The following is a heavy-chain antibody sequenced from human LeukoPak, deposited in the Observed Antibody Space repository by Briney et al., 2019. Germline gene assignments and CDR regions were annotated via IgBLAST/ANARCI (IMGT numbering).Heavy chain of an antibody. D-gene: IGHD3-3*01. V-gene: IGHV1-8*01. J-gene: IGHJ6*03. CDR2: MNPNSGNT. CDR3: ARGRYDFWSGYYNRPRAYYYYYMDV. CDR1: GYTFTSYD. Sequence: ASVKVSCKASGYTFTSYDINWVRQATGQGLEWMGWMNPNSGNTGYAQKFQGRVTMTRNTSISTAYMELSSLRSEDTAVYYCARGRYDFWSGYYNRPRAYYYYYMDVWGKGTTVTVSS.